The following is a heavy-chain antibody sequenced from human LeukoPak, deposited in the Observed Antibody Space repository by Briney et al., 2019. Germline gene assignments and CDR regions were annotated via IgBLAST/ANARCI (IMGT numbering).Heavy chain of an antibody. D-gene: IGHD3-10*01. V-gene: IGHV4-38-2*02. J-gene: IGHJ3*02. Sequence: SETLSLTCTVSGYSISSGYYWGWIRQPPGKGLEWIGSIYHSGRTFYNPSLKSRVTISVDTSRNQFSLKLNSVTAADTAVYYCAKSNGYGLVDIWGQGTMVTVSS. CDR3: AKSNGYGLVDI. CDR2: IYHSGRT. CDR1: GYSISSGYY.